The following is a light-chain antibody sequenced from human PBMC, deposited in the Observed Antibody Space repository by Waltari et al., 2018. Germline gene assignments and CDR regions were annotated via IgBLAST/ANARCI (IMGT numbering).Light chain of an antibody. CDR1: QSVSTN. V-gene: IGKV3-15*01. CDR3: QQYSNWPPIT. J-gene: IGKJ5*01. CDR2: AAS. Sequence: ETVMTQSPATLSVSPGERATLSCRASQSVSTNLAWYQQKPGQAPRLLIYAASTRANGVPARFSGTGSGTEFTLTIDSLQSEDFASYYCQQYSNWPPITFGQGTRLEIK.